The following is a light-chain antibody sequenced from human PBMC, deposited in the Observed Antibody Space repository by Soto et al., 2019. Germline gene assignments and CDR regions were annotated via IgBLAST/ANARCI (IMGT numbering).Light chain of an antibody. CDR3: AAWDDSLSGVV. CDR2: RND. V-gene: IGLV1-47*01. CDR1: SSNIGSNY. J-gene: IGLJ2*01. Sequence: QAVVTQPPSVSGTPGQRVTISCSGSSSNIGSNYVYWYQQFPGTAPKLLIYRNDQRPSGVPDRFSGSKSGTSGSLAISGLRSEDEADYYCAAWDDSLSGVVFGGGTKLTVL.